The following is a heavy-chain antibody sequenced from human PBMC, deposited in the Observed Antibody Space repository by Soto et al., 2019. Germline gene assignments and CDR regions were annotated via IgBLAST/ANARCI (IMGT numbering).Heavy chain of an antibody. J-gene: IGHJ4*02. V-gene: IGHV3-23*01. CDR1: GFTFRNFV. CDR2: IRGTGGET. Sequence: EVQLLESGGGMVQPGGSLRVSCAASGFTFRNFVMSWVRQAPGKGLEWVSAIRGTGGETFYADSVKGRFTISRDNSKNTVDLQMNSLRDEDTALYFCAQDRGWGVVSPSHDYWGQGTLVTVSS. CDR3: AQDRGWGVVSPSHDY. D-gene: IGHD2-21*01.